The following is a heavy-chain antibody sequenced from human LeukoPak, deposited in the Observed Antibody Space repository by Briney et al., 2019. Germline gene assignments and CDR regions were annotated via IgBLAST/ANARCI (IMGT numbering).Heavy chain of an antibody. CDR2: ISWNSGSI. Sequence: GGSLRLSCAASGFTFDDYAMYWVRQAPGKGLEWVSGISWNSGSIGYADSVKGRFTISRDNAKNSLYLQMNSLRAEDTALYYCAKDGIAAVEYFDYWGQGTLVTVSS. CDR3: AKDGIAAVEYFDY. J-gene: IGHJ4*02. V-gene: IGHV3-9*01. D-gene: IGHD6-13*01. CDR1: GFTFDDYA.